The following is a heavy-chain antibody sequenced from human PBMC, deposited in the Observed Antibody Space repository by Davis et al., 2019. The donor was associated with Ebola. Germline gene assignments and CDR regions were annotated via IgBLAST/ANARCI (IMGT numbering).Heavy chain of an antibody. V-gene: IGHV6-1*01. D-gene: IGHD5-12*01. CDR1: GDSVSMNSAG. J-gene: IGHJ4*02. CDR3: ARGWLRTGLDY. Sequence: HSQTLSLTCAISGDSVSMNSAGWNWIRQSPSRGLEWLARTYYTSQWINDYSESVKSRVTINPDTSENQFSLQVNSVSPDDTAVYYCARGWLRTGLDYWGQGTLVTVSS. CDR2: TYYTSQWIN.